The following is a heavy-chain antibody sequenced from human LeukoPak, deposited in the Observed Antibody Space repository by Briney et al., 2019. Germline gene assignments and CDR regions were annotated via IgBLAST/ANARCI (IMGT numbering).Heavy chain of an antibody. CDR2: MNPNSGNT. D-gene: IGHD4-17*01. V-gene: IGHV1-8*03. Sequence: ASVKVSCKASGYTFTSYDINWVRQATGQGLEWMGWMNPNSGNTGYAQKFQGRVTITGNTSISTAYMELSSLRFEDTAVYYCARGWGDYNEPVVYWGQGTLVTVSS. J-gene: IGHJ4*02. CDR1: GYTFTSYD. CDR3: ARGWGDYNEPVVY.